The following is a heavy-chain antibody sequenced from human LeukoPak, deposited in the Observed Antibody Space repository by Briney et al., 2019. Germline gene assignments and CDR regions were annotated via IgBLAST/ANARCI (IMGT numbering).Heavy chain of an antibody. CDR3: ARVSTSRELAFDI. CDR2: IFHRGGT. J-gene: IGHJ3*02. D-gene: IGHD1-26*01. CDR1: NDSISSSDYY. Sequence: SETLSLTCTVSNDSISSSDYYWNWIRQPPGKGLEWIGYIFHRGGTSYNPSLKSRVTISVDTSKNQFSLKLSFVTAADTAVYYCARVSTSRELAFDIWGQGTMVTVSS. V-gene: IGHV4-30-4*02.